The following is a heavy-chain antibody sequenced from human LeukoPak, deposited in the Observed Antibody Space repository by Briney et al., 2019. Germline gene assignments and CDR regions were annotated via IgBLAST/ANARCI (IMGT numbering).Heavy chain of an antibody. D-gene: IGHD6-19*01. V-gene: IGHV3-9*01. CDR3: AKGNSGWQEDWFDP. CDR1: GFTFDDYA. Sequence: GRSLRLSCAASGFTFDDYAMHWVRQAPGKGLEWVSGISWNSGSIGYADSVKGRFTISRDNAKNSLYLQMNSLRAEDTALYYCAKGNSGWQEDWFDPWGQGTLVTVSS. CDR2: ISWNSGSI. J-gene: IGHJ5*02.